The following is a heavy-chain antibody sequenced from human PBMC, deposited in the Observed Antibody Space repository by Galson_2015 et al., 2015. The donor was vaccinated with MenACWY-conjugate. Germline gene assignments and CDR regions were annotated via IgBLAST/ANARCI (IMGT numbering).Heavy chain of an antibody. J-gene: IGHJ4*02. V-gene: IGHV3-74*01. CDR2: IKADGSFS. D-gene: IGHD1-1*01. CDR1: GFTFNNYW. CDR3: ARDNNWSFDS. Sequence: SLRLSCAASGFTFNNYWMHWVRQPPGKGLKWISYIKADGSFSNYADSVKGRFTIPTDNAKNMVYLQMDGLGDEDTAVYFCARDNNWSFDSWGQGTLVTVSS.